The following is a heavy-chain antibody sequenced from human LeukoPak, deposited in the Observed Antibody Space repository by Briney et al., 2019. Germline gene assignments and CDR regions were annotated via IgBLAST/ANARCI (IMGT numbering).Heavy chain of an antibody. V-gene: IGHV4-30-2*01. D-gene: IGHD6-13*01. CDR3: ARNPFAATYAFDI. J-gene: IGHJ3*02. Sequence: SETLSLTCTVSGGSISSGGYYWSWIRQPPGKGLEWIGYIYHSGSTYYNPSLKSRVTISVDRSKNQFSLKLSSVTAADTAVYYCARNPFAATYAFDIWGQGTMVTVSS. CDR1: GGSISSGGYY. CDR2: IYHSGST.